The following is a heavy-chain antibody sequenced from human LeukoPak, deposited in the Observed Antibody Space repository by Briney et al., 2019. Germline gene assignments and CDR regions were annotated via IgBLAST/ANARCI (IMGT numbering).Heavy chain of an antibody. V-gene: IGHV3-21*01. Sequence: GGSLRLSCAASGFTFSSYSMNWVRQAPGKGLEWVSSISSGSSYIYYADSVKGRFTISRDNAKNSLYLQMNSLRAEDTAVYYCARVLGYCSGGSCYSEAYYFDYWGQGTLVTVSS. J-gene: IGHJ4*02. D-gene: IGHD2-15*01. CDR1: GFTFSSYS. CDR3: ARVLGYCSGGSCYSEAYYFDY. CDR2: ISSGSSYI.